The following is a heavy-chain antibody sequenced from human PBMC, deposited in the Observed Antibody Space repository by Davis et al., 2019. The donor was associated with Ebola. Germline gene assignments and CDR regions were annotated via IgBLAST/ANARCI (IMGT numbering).Heavy chain of an antibody. J-gene: IGHJ6*02. CDR3: ARGYAGFYYYGMDV. V-gene: IGHV1-8*02. CDR2: MSPNSGNT. Sequence: ASVKVSCKASGYTFTSYDINWVRQATGQGLEWMGRMSPNSGNTGYAQKFQGRVTMTRNTSISTAYMELSSPRSEDTAVYYCARGYAGFYYYGMDVWGQGTTVTVSS. D-gene: IGHD4-17*01. CDR1: GYTFTSYD.